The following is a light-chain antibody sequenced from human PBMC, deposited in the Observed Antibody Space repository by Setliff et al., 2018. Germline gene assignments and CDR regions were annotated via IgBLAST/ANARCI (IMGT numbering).Light chain of an antibody. CDR2: EVS. J-gene: IGLJ3*02. Sequence: QSVLTQPASVSGSPGQSITLSCTGTSSDVGSYNLVSWYQQHPGKAPKLMIYEVSKRPSGVSNRFSGSKSGNTASLTISGLQAEDEADYYCCSYAGSSTLWVFGGGTKGTVL. CDR3: CSYAGSSTLWV. V-gene: IGLV2-23*02. CDR1: SSDVGSYNL.